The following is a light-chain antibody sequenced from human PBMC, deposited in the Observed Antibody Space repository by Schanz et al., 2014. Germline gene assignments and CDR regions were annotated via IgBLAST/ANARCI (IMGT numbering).Light chain of an antibody. CDR3: QTWGTGIRV. J-gene: IGLJ2*01. V-gene: IGLV4-60*03. CDR1: SGHSSYI. Sequence: QLVLTQSSSASASLGSSVKLTCTLSSGHSSYIIAWHQQPPGKAPRFLMKLEAGGNYNRGSGVPDRFSGSSSGADRFLTISSLQSEDEAVYYCQTWGTGIRVFGGGTKLTVL. CDR2: LEAGGNY.